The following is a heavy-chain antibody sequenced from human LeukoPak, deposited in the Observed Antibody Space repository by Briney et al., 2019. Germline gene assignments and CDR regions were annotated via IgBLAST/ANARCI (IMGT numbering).Heavy chain of an antibody. CDR3: ARENSGSYREFDY. J-gene: IGHJ4*02. V-gene: IGHV4-4*07. Sequence: SETLSLTCTVSGGSISSYYWTWIRQPAGKGLGWIGRIYPSGSTNYNPSLKSRVTMSVDTSKNQFSLKLSSVTAADTAVYYCARENSGSYREFDYWGQGTLVTVSS. D-gene: IGHD1-26*01. CDR2: IYPSGST. CDR1: GGSISSYY.